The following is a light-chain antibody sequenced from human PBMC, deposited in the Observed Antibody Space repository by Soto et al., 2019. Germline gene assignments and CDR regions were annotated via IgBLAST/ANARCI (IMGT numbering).Light chain of an antibody. CDR1: SSNIGSNS. CDR3: ASWDDSLNAYV. J-gene: IGLJ1*01. CDR2: SNN. V-gene: IGLV1-44*01. Sequence: QSVLTQPPSASATPGQRVTISCSGSSSNIGSNSVNWYQQVPGTAPRLLIYSNNQRPSGVPDRLSGSKSDTSASLAIGGLLSEDEVDYYCASWDDSLNAYVFGGGTKLTVL.